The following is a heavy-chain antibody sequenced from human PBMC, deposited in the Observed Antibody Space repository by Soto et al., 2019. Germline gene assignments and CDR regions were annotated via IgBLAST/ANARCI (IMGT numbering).Heavy chain of an antibody. CDR1: GFTFSSYW. J-gene: IGHJ4*02. D-gene: IGHD2-2*01. CDR3: ARVAREVVPAAIDY. Sequence: EVQLVESGGGLVQPGGSLRLSCAASGFTFSSYWIHWVRQAPGKGLVWVSRINSDGCRTTYADSVKGRFTISRENAKNTLYRQMTSLRAEDTAVYYCARVAREVVPAAIDYWGQGTLVTVSS. V-gene: IGHV3-74*01. CDR2: INSDGCRT.